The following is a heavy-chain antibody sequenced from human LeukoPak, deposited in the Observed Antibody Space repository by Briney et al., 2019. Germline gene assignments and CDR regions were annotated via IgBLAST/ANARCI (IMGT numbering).Heavy chain of an antibody. Sequence: SETLSLTCTVSGGSISSYYWSWIRQPPGKGLEWIGYIYYSGSTNYNPSLKSRVTISVDTSKNQFSLKLSSVTAADTAVYYCARVSVEPRPDGSGRDRRWYFDLWGRGTLVTDSS. CDR2: IYYSGST. CDR1: GGSISSYY. J-gene: IGHJ2*01. D-gene: IGHD3-10*01. CDR3: ARVSVEPRPDGSGRDRRWYFDL. V-gene: IGHV4-59*01.